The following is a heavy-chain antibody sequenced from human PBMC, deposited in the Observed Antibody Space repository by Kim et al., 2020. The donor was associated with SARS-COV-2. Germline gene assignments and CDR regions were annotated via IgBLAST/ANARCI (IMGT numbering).Heavy chain of an antibody. D-gene: IGHD1-1*01. Sequence: ASVKVSCKASGYTFSRYDINWVRQATGQGLEWMGWMNPNSGNTGYAQKFQGRVTMTRNTSTNTAYMDLSSLRSEDTAVYYCARGHAWNGGPYYFDYWGQGTLVTVSS. J-gene: IGHJ4*02. CDR1: GYTFSRYD. V-gene: IGHV1-8*01. CDR3: ARGHAWNGGPYYFDY. CDR2: MNPNSGNT.